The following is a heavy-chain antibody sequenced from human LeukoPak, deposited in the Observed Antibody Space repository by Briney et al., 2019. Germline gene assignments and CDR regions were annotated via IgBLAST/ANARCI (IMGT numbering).Heavy chain of an antibody. V-gene: IGHV3-9*03. Sequence: PGRSLRPSCAASGFTFDDYAMHWVRQAPGKGLEWVSGMSWNSGSIGYADSVKGRFTISRDNAKNSLYLQMNSLRAEDMALYYCASQKLGYCSGGSCYGDAFDIWRQGTMVTVSS. J-gene: IGHJ3*02. CDR3: ASQKLGYCSGGSCYGDAFDI. CDR1: GFTFDDYA. D-gene: IGHD2-15*01. CDR2: MSWNSGSI.